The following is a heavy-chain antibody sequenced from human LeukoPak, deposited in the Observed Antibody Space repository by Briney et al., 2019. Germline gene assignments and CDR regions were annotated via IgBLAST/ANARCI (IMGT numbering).Heavy chain of an antibody. J-gene: IGHJ5*02. D-gene: IGHD2-2*01. V-gene: IGHV3-23*01. CDR2: ISGSGGST. CDR1: GFTFSSYA. Sequence: GGSLRLSCAASGFTFSSYAMSWVRQAPGKGLEWVSAISGSGGSTYYADSVKGRFTISRDNSKNTLYLQMNSLRAEDTAVYYCAKGSLGVVDNNYFDPWGQGTLVTVSS. CDR3: AKGSLGVVDNNYFDP.